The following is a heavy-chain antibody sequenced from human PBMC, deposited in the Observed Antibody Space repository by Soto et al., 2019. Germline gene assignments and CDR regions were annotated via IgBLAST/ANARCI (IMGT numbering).Heavy chain of an antibody. CDR1: GYTFTGYY. Sequence: QVQLVQSGAEVKKPGASVKVSCKASGYTFTGYYMHWVRQAPGQGLEWMGWINPNSGSTNYAQKFQGRVTMTRDTSISTAYMELSRLRSDDTAVYYCARSESPLYCSSTSCYRDNWFDPWGQGTLVTVSS. D-gene: IGHD2-2*01. CDR3: ARSESPLYCSSTSCYRDNWFDP. V-gene: IGHV1-2*02. J-gene: IGHJ5*02. CDR2: INPNSGST.